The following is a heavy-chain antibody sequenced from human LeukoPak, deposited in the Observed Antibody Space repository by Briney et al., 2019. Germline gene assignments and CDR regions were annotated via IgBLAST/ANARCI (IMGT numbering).Heavy chain of an antibody. Sequence: PGGSLRLSCATSGFSISSYAMSWVRQAPGKGLEWVAIVSGSGRGTYYADSVKDRFTVSRDFFTSTLYLNMTRLRAEDTAVYYCARFDFWSGGGDYWGQGTLVTVSS. V-gene: IGHV3-23*01. CDR3: ARFDFWSGGGDY. CDR1: GFSISSYA. J-gene: IGHJ4*02. CDR2: VSGSGRGT. D-gene: IGHD3-3*01.